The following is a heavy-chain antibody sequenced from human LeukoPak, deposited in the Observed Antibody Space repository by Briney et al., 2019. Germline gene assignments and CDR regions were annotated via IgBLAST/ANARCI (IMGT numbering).Heavy chain of an antibody. Sequence: SETLSLTCAVYGGSFSSYYWGWIRQPPGKGLEWIGSIYYSGSTYYNPSLKSRVTISVDTSKNQFSLKLSSVTAADTAVYYCAYSSSWYRFDYWGQGTLVTVSS. V-gene: IGHV4-39*01. CDR3: AYSSSWYRFDY. J-gene: IGHJ4*02. CDR2: IYYSGST. D-gene: IGHD6-13*01. CDR1: GGSFSSYY.